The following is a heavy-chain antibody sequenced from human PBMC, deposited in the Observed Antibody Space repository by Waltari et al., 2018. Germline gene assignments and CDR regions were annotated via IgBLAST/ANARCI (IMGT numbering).Heavy chain of an antibody. V-gene: IGHV3-9*01. D-gene: IGHD3-22*01. Sequence: EVQLVESGGGLVQPGRSLRLSCAASGFTFDHYAMHWVRQAPGKGLEWVSGLSWNSAIVGYADSVKGRFTISRDNAKNSLYLQLNSLRPEDTALYYCTKSVYYDAGCYWLSVAFDIWGQGTMVTVSS. CDR1: GFTFDHYA. CDR2: LSWNSAIV. CDR3: TKSVYYDAGCYWLSVAFDI. J-gene: IGHJ3*02.